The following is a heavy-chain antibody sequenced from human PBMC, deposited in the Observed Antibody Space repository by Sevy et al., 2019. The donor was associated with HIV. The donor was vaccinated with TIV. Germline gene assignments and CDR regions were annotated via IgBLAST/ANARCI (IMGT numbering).Heavy chain of an antibody. D-gene: IGHD3-10*01. V-gene: IGHV3-74*01. CDR1: GFTFSSYW. Sequence: GGSLRLSCAASGFTFSSYWMHWVRQAPGKGLVWVSRINSDGSSTSYADSVKGRFTISRDNAKNTLYLQMNSLRAEDTAVYYCARGYTTVRGVIRYWRQGTLVTVSS. J-gene: IGHJ4*02. CDR3: ARGYTTVRGVIRY. CDR2: INSDGSST.